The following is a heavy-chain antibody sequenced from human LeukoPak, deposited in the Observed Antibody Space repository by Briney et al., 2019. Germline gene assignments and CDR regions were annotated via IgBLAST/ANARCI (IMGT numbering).Heavy chain of an antibody. Sequence: SPSETLSPTCTVSGASITDYYWSWIRQPPWKGLEFIGYIYNSEITDYNPSLTSRVTMSVDTSKNQFSLKLSSVTAADTAVYYCARAGRGWYPDYWGQGTLVTVSS. J-gene: IGHJ4*02. CDR2: IYNSEIT. D-gene: IGHD6-19*01. CDR3: ARAGRGWYPDY. CDR1: GASITDYY. V-gene: IGHV4-59*12.